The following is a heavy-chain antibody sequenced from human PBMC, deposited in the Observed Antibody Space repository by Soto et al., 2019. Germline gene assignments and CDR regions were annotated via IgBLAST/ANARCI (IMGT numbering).Heavy chain of an antibody. J-gene: IGHJ4*02. CDR1: GGSIRSYG. D-gene: IGHD6-19*01. V-gene: IGHV4-4*08. Sequence: SETLSLTCTVSGGSIRSYGWSWIRQPPGKGLEWIGYIYSSGSTNYNPSLKSRVTTSVDTSKNQFSLKLSSVTAADTAVYYCARGSGWYYYWGQGTLVTVSS. CDR2: IYSSGST. CDR3: ARGSGWYYY.